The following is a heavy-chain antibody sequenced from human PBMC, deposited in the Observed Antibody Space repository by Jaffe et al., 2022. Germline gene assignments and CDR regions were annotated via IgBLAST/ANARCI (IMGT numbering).Heavy chain of an antibody. Sequence: EVQLLESGGASVQPGGSLRLSCAASGFTFINSAMSWVRQAPGKGLEWVSSISGSGYSTSYADSVKGRFTISRDNSRNTLYLQMNSLRAEDTAVYYCAKAPIVVAGTGRGYYFDYWGQGTLVTVSS. V-gene: IGHV3-23*01. D-gene: IGHD2-15*01. CDR3: AKAPIVVAGTGRGYYFDY. J-gene: IGHJ4*02. CDR2: ISGSGYST. CDR1: GFTFINSA.